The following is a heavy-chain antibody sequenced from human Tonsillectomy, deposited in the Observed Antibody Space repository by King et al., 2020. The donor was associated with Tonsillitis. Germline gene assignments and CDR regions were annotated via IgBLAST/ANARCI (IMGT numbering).Heavy chain of an antibody. V-gene: IGHV3-30*03. J-gene: IGHJ4*02. Sequence: IHWVRQAPGKWLKWVALVSYDGSYEYYGDSVKVRFTLSRDNSKNTLFLQLNNLSAEDTSTYYCSYTADRSGPRFDFWGQGAMVIVS. D-gene: IGHD6-25*01. CDR3: SYTADRSGPRFDF. CDR2: VSYDGSYE.